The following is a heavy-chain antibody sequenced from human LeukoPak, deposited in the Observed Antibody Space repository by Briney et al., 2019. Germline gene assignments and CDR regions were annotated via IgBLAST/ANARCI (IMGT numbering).Heavy chain of an antibody. J-gene: IGHJ5*02. CDR3: ARGEYGNQRSTNWFDP. CDR1: GESFNGYY. Sequence: SETLSLTCAVYGESFNGYYWSWIRQPPGKGLEWIGEISHRGSTNYNPSLKSRVTISIDTSKNQFSLKLSSVTAADTAVYYCARGEYGNQRSTNWFDPWGQGTLVTVSS. D-gene: IGHD4-17*01. V-gene: IGHV4-34*01. CDR2: ISHRGST.